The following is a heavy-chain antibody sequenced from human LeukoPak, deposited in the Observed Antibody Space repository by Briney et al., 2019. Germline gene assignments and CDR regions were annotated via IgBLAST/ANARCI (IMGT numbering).Heavy chain of an antibody. CDR2: IIPIFGTA. J-gene: IGHJ4*02. V-gene: IGHV1-69*13. CDR3: ARDTYSGSYFDY. Sequence: ASVKVSCKASGGTFSSYAICWVRQAPGQGLEWMGGIIPIFGTANYAQKFQGRVTITADESTSTAYMELSSLRSEDTAVYYCARDTYSGSYFDYWGQGTLVTVSS. D-gene: IGHD1-26*01. CDR1: GGTFSSYA.